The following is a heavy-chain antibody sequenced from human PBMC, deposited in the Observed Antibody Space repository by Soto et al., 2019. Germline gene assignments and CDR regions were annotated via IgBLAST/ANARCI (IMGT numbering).Heavy chain of an antibody. J-gene: IGHJ4*02. CDR3: ARDAPHYYDSSYLDY. V-gene: IGHV3-33*01. D-gene: IGHD3-22*01. Sequence: QVQLVESGGGVVQPGRSLRLSCAASGFTFSSYGMHWVRQAPGKGLEWVAVIWYDGSNKYYADSVKGRFTISRDNSKNTLYLQMNSLRAEDTAVXYCARDAPHYYDSSYLDYWGQGTLVTVSS. CDR2: IWYDGSNK. CDR1: GFTFSSYG.